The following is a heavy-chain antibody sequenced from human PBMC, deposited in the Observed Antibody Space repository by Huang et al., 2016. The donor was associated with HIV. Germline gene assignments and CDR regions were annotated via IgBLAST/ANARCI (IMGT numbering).Heavy chain of an antibody. D-gene: IGHD5-18*01. CDR2: ISNDGSNN. CDR1: GFPFNNHA. Sequence: QVQLVESGGGVVQPGRSLRLSCAASGFPFNNHAMHWVRQAPGKGLDWVEVISNDGSNNYYADSVKGRFTISRDSSKSTLFLHMTSLRTEDTAVYYCARAKDTWDAYDIWGQGTMVSVSS. V-gene: IGHV3-30-3*01. J-gene: IGHJ3*02. CDR3: ARAKDTWDAYDI.